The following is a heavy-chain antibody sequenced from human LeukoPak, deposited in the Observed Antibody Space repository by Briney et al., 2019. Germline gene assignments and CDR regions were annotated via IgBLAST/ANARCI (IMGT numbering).Heavy chain of an antibody. D-gene: IGHD2-2*01. CDR3: ARGGDWFVVVPAAMGP. Sequence: PSETLSLTCTVSGGSISSYYWSWIRQPPGRGLEWIGYIYYSGSTNYNPSLKSRVTISVDTSKNQFSLKLSSVTAADTAVYFCARGGDWFVVVPAAMGPWGQGTLVTVSS. J-gene: IGHJ5*02. CDR2: IYYSGST. CDR1: GGSISSYY. V-gene: IGHV4-59*08.